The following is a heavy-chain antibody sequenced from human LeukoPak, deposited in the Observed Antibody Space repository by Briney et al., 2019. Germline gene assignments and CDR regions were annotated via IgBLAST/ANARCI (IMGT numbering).Heavy chain of an antibody. CDR2: INQDGGNK. D-gene: IGHD3-22*01. CDR1: GFTFSSYG. V-gene: IGHV3-7*04. Sequence: GGSLRLSCAASGFTFSSYGMHWVRQAPGKGLEWVANINQDGGNKYNADSVKGRFTISRDNAKNTLYLQMNSLRAEDTAVYFCARPNDDSCAYRASEIWGQGAMVTVSA. J-gene: IGHJ3*02. CDR3: ARPNDDSCAYRASEI.